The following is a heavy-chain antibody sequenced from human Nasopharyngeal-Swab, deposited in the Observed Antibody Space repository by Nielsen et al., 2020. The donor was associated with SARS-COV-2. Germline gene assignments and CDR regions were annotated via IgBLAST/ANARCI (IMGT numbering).Heavy chain of an antibody. Sequence: VRQMPGKGLEWMGWISAYNGNTNYAQKLQGRVTMTTDTSTSTAYMELRSLRSDDTAVYYCAKDYGSGSYDPASYMDVWGKGTTVTVSS. J-gene: IGHJ6*03. CDR2: ISAYNGNT. D-gene: IGHD3-10*01. CDR3: AKDYGSGSYDPASYMDV. V-gene: IGHV1-18*01.